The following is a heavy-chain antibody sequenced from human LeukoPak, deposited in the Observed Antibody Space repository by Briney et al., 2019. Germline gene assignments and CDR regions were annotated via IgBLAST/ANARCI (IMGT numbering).Heavy chain of an antibody. D-gene: IGHD3-22*01. CDR3: AKDQYYYDSSGYFDY. V-gene: IGHV1-2*02. J-gene: IGHJ4*02. Sequence: ASVKVSCKASGYTFTACYMHWVRQAPGQGLEWMGWINPNSGGTNYAQKFQGRVTMTRATSISTAYMELSSLRSDDTAVYYCAKDQYYYDSSGYFDYWGQGTLVTVSS. CDR2: INPNSGGT. CDR1: GYTFTACY.